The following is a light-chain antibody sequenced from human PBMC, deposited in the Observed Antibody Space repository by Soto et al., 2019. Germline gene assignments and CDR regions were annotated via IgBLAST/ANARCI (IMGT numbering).Light chain of an antibody. Sequence: DIQMTQSPSILSASVGDRVTITCRASESISHRLAWYQRKPGKAPKLLIHKASSLESGVPVRFSGSGSGTEFTLSISSLQHDDFATYYCQQYNILWTFGQGTTVEMK. CDR3: QQYNILWT. CDR1: ESISHR. V-gene: IGKV1-5*03. J-gene: IGKJ1*01. CDR2: KAS.